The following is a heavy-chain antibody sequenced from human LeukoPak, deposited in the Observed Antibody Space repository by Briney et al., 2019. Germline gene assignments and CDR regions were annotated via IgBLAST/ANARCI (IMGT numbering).Heavy chain of an antibody. CDR2: IYHSGST. CDR3: ASATVTHYFDY. D-gene: IGHD4-17*01. CDR1: GGSFSGYY. Sequence: SETLSLTCAVYGGSFSGYYWSWIRQPPGKGLEWIGYIYHSGSTYYNPSLKSRVTISVDRSKNQFSLKLSSVTAADTAVYYCASATVTHYFDYWGQGTLVTVSS. V-gene: IGHV4-34*01. J-gene: IGHJ4*02.